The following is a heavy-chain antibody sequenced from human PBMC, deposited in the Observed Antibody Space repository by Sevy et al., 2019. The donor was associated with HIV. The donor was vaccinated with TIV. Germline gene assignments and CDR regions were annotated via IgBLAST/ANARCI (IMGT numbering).Heavy chain of an antibody. CDR3: SRESIDYNIPFEY. D-gene: IGHD1-20*01. J-gene: IGHJ4*02. V-gene: IGHV3-30*02. CDR2: IRSRGDNQ. Sequence: GGSLRLSCAASGFTFSNYDMHWVRQTPGKGLEWVALIRSRGDNQYYADSVKGRFTVSRDNYKNTLYLLMNSLRGEDTAVYYCSRESIDYNIPFEYWGQGTLVTVSS. CDR1: GFTFSNYD.